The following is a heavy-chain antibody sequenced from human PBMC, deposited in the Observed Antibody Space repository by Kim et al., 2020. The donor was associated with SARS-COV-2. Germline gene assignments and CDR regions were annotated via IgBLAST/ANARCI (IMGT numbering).Heavy chain of an antibody. CDR1: GGSISSYY. V-gene: IGHV4-59*01. Sequence: SETLSLTCTVSGGSISSYYWSWIRQPPGKGLEWIGYIYYSGSTNYNPSLKSRVTISVDTSKNQFSLKLSSVTAADTVVYYCAATRGFGELYWFDPWGQGTLVTVSS. D-gene: IGHD3-10*01. CDR3: AATRGFGELYWFDP. CDR2: IYYSGST. J-gene: IGHJ5*02.